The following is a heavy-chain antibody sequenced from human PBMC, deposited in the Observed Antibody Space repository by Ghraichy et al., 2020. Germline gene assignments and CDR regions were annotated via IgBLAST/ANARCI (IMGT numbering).Heavy chain of an antibody. V-gene: IGHV3-21*01. D-gene: IGHD6-19*01. CDR1: GLMFSPNT. CDR2: ISSSTRYI. Sequence: GESLNISCVASGLMFSPNTMNWVPQAPGKGLEWVSSISSSTRYIYYADSVKGRFTISRDNAQNSLYLQMNSLRAEDTAVYYCSRGGGAGTPVLYHMDVWGLGTTVTVSS. CDR3: SRGGGAGTPVLYHMDV. J-gene: IGHJ6*02.